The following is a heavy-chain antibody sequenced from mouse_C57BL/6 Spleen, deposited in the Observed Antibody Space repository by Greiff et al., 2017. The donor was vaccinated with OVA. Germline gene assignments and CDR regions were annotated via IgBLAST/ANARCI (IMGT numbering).Heavy chain of an antibody. D-gene: IGHD1-1*01. J-gene: IGHJ2*01. CDR3: AREGSSVDY. CDR1: GYSITSGYY. V-gene: IGHV3-6*01. CDR2: ISYDGSN. Sequence: EVQLQESGPGLVKPSQSLSLTCSVTGYSITSGYYWNWIRQFPGNKLEWMGYISYDGSNNYNPSLKNRISITRDTSKNQFFLKLNSVNTEDTATYYCAREGSSVDYWGQGTTLTVSS.